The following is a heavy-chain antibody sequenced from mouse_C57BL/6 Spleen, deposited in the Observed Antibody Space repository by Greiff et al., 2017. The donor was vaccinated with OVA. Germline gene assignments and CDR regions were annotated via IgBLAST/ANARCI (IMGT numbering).Heavy chain of an antibody. J-gene: IGHJ1*03. CDR3: AREVLRDWYFDV. V-gene: IGHV3-6*01. Sequence: EESGPGLVKPSQSLSLTCSVTGYSITSGYYWNWIRQFPGNKLEWMGYISYDGSNNYNPSLKNRISITRDTSKNQFFLKLNSVTTEDTATYYCAREVLRDWYFDVWGTGTTVTVSS. D-gene: IGHD1-1*01. CDR1: GYSITSGYY. CDR2: ISYDGSN.